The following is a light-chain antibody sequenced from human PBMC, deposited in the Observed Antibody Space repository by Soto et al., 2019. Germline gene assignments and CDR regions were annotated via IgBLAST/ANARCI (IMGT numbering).Light chain of an antibody. CDR3: QSCDTSRSYG. V-gene: IGLV1-40*01. J-gene: IGLJ1*01. CDR1: NSNIGAGYD. CDR2: ANT. Sequence: QSVLTQPPSVSGAPGQSVTISCTGRNSNIGAGYDVHWYQQFPGTAPKLLIYANTNRPSGVPDRFSGSRSGTSASLANTGLQAEDEADYYCQSCDTSRSYGFGTGTKLTGL.